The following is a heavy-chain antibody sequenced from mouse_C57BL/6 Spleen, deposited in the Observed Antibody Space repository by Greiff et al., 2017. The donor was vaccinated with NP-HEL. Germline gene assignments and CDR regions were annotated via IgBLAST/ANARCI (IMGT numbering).Heavy chain of an antibody. CDR1: GYTFTSYW. J-gene: IGHJ1*03. CDR2: IYPGSGST. V-gene: IGHV1-55*01. Sequence: QVQLQQPGAELVKPGASVKMSCKASGYTFTSYWITWVKQRPGQGLEWIGDIYPGSGSTNYNEKFKSKATLTVDTSSSTAYMQRSSLTSEDSAVYYCATYEYGDWYFDVWGTGTTVTVSS. D-gene: IGHD2-4*01. CDR3: ATYEYGDWYFDV.